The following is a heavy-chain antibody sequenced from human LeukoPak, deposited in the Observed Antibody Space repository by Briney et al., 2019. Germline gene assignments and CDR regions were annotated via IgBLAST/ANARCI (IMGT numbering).Heavy chain of an antibody. CDR3: VREFSGGYFDY. V-gene: IGHV1-46*01. D-gene: IGHD3-16*01. CDR1: GYTFTRYY. J-gene: IGHJ4*02. Sequence: GASVKVSCKASGYTFTRYYLHWVRQAPGQGLEWMGIIFLSAGNTNYAQKFQGRVTMTRDMSTSTVYMELSSLRSEDTAVYYSVREFSGGYFDYWGQGTLVTVSS. CDR2: IFLSAGNT.